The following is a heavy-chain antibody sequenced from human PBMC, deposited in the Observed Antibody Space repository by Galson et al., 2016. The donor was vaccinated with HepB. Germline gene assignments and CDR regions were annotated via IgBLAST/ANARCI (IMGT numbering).Heavy chain of an antibody. CDR3: AGDTYRGVLDYGDAFDY. CDR2: INPYSGDT. CDR1: GYKFTTYG. D-gene: IGHD4-17*01. V-gene: IGHV1-18*01. Sequence: SVKVSCKASGYKFTTYGISWVRQAPGQGLEWMGWINPYSGDTHYAKNLQGRVTLTTDTSTSTAYMEVRGLRFDDTAVFYCAGDTYRGVLDYGDAFDYWVQGTLVTISS. J-gene: IGHJ4*02.